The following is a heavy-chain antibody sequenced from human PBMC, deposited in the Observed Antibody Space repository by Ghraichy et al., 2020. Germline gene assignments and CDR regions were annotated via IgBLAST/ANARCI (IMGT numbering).Heavy chain of an antibody. CDR3: ASSSISDYYYYYYMDV. Sequence: SQTLSLTCAISGDSVSSNSAAWNWIRQSPSRGLEWLGRTYYRSKWYNDYAVSVKSRITINPDTSKNQFSLQLNSVTPEDTAVYYCASSSISDYYYYYYMDVWGKGTTVTVSS. CDR1: GDSVSSNSAA. J-gene: IGHJ6*03. D-gene: IGHD6-6*01. CDR2: TYYRSKWYN. V-gene: IGHV6-1*01.